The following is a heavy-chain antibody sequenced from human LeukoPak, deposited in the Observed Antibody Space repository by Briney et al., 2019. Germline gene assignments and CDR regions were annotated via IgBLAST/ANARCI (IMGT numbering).Heavy chain of an antibody. V-gene: IGHV4-59*08. CDR1: GGSISNYW. Sequence: SETLSLTCTVSGGSISNYWCNWIRQPPGKGLEWIGYIYYSGSTNSSPSLKSRVTSSLDTSKNQCSLKLISVTAADPAVYYCATGYNYGLDVWGQGTTVSVSS. J-gene: IGHJ6*02. CDR3: ATGYNYGLDV. CDR2: IYYSGST.